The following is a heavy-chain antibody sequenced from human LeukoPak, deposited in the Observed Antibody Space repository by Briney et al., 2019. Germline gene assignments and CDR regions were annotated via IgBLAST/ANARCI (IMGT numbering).Heavy chain of an antibody. CDR2: VYHTGGS. CDR1: GASINNYY. J-gene: IGHJ4*02. D-gene: IGHD2-8*01. V-gene: IGHV4-59*01. CDR3: TRVVNGGHFHY. Sequence: SESLSLTCSVSGASINNYYWTWIRQPPGKGLEWIGYVYHTGGSGYHPSLKSRVAMSLDTSKNQVSLKLRSVTAADTAVYFCTRVVNGGHFHYWGQGTLLTVSS.